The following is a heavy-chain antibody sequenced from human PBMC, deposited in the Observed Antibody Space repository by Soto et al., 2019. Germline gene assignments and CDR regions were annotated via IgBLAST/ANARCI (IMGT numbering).Heavy chain of an antibody. CDR3: AKDPRNKYSSSWYPWFDP. Sequence: GGSLRLSCAASGFTFSSYAMSWVRQAPGKGLEWVSAISGSGGSTYYADSVKGRFTISRDDSKNTLYLQMNSLRAEDTAVYYCAKDPRNKYSSSWYPWFDPWGQGTLVTVSS. J-gene: IGHJ5*02. D-gene: IGHD6-13*01. CDR1: GFTFSSYA. V-gene: IGHV3-23*01. CDR2: ISGSGGST.